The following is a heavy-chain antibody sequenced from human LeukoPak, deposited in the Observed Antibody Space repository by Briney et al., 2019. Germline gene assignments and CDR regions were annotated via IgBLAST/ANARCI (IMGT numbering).Heavy chain of an antibody. CDR3: ARERGVYSYGCAFDI. J-gene: IGHJ3*02. D-gene: IGHD5-18*01. Sequence: GASVKVSCKASGGTFSSDASSWGRQAPGQGLEWMGRIIPIFGTANYAQKFQGRVTITTDESTSTAYMELSSLRSEDTAVYYCARERGVYSYGCAFDIWRQGTMVTVSS. V-gene: IGHV1-69*05. CDR1: GGTFSSDA. CDR2: IIPIFGTA.